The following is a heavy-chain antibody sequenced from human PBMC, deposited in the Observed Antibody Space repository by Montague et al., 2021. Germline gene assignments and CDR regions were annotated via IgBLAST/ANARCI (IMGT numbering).Heavy chain of an antibody. CDR3: ARDRAAAGS. CDR2: INEDGSEK. V-gene: IGHV3-7*01. J-gene: IGHJ5*01. CDR1: GITFDYYW. D-gene: IGHD6-13*01. Sequence: SLRLSCAASGITFDYYWMSWVRQAPGKGLEWVANINEDGSEKNYVDSVRGRFSISRDNTKNSLYLQMNSLRVEDTAVCYCARDRAAAGSWGHGTLVIVSS.